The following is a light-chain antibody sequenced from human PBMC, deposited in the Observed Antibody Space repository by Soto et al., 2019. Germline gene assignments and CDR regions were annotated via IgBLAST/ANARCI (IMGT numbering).Light chain of an antibody. V-gene: IGKV3-20*01. CDR3: QQYGSSLWT. J-gene: IGKJ1*01. CDR2: GAS. Sequence: EIVLTQSPGTLSLSPGERATLSCRASQSVSSSYLAWYQQKPGQAPRLLIYGASSRATGIPDRFSGSGSGPDFTLTISRLEPEDFAVYYCQQYGSSLWTFGQGTKVEI. CDR1: QSVSSSY.